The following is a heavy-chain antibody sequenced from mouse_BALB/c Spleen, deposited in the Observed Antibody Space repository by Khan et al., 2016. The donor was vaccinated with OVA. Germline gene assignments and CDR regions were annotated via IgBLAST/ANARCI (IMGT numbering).Heavy chain of an antibody. V-gene: IGHV3-2*02. J-gene: IGHJ3*01. CDR3: ARKDYYDYDPFPY. CDR1: GYSITSEYA. D-gene: IGHD2-4*01. Sequence: EVQLVESGPGLVKPSQSLSLTCTVTGYSITSEYASNWIRQFPGNKLEWMGYINYSGNTRFNPSLKSRTSITRDTSKNQFFLQLNSVTTEATATYYGARKDYYDYDPFPYWGQGTLVTVSA. CDR2: INYSGNT.